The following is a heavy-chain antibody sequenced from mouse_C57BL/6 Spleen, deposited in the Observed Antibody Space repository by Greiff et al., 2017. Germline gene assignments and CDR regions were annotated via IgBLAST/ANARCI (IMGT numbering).Heavy chain of an antibody. CDR2: ISSGSSTI. D-gene: IGHD2-5*01. CDR1: GFTFSDYG. CDR3: ARKSKWIFAY. V-gene: IGHV5-17*01. J-gene: IGHJ3*01. Sequence: EVKLVESGGGLVKPGGSLKLSCAASGFTFSDYGMHWVRQAPEKGLEWVAYISSGSSTIYYADTVKGRFTISRDNAKNTLFLQMTSLRSEDTAMYYCARKSKWIFAYWGQGTLVTVSA.